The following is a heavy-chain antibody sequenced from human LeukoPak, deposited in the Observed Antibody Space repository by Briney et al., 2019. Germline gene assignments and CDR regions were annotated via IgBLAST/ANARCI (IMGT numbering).Heavy chain of an antibody. CDR2: IYYSGST. J-gene: IGHJ4*02. CDR1: GGSISSGGYY. D-gene: IGHD3-10*01. Sequence: SETLSLTCTVSGGSISSGGYYWSWIRQHPGKGLEWIGYIYYSGSTYYNPSLKSRVTISVDTSKNQFSLKLSSVTAADTAVYYCARGSGSYYNGFPTFDYWGQGTLVTVSS. V-gene: IGHV4-31*03. CDR3: ARGSGSYYNGFPTFDY.